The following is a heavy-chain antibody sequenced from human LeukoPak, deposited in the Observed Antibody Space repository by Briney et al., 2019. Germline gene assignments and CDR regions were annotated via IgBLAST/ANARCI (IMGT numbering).Heavy chain of an antibody. Sequence: GASVKVSCKTSGYTFTGYYLHWVRQAPGQGLEWMGWINPNSGGTNYAQRFQGRVTMTRDTSISTAYMELSSLTSNDTAVYYCARSALSARLSWGQGTLVTVSS. V-gene: IGHV1-2*02. J-gene: IGHJ4*02. CDR1: GYTFTGYY. CDR3: ARSALSARLS. CDR2: INPNSGGT. D-gene: IGHD6-6*01.